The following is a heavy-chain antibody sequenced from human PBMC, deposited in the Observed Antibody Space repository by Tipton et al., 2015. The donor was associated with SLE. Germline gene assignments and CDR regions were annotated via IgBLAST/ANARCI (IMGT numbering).Heavy chain of an antibody. CDR3: ARESRYYESTSYSDAFDI. CDR1: GGSLSGHY. J-gene: IGHJ3*02. CDR2: IYFSGST. Sequence: SLTCSVSGGSLSGHYWSWIRQTPGMRLEWIGYIYFSGSTNYNPSFSGRVTISLDRSTDQVSLHLDAVTAADTAVYYCARESRYYESTSYSDAFDIWGRGTTVVVSS. D-gene: IGHD3-22*01. V-gene: IGHV4-59*11.